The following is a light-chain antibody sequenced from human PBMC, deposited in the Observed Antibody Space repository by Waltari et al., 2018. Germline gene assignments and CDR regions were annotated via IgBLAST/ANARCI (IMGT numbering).Light chain of an antibody. CDR2: EVT. CDR3: SSYAGSINPYV. V-gene: IGLV2-8*01. Sequence: QSALTQPPSASGSPGQSVTISCTGTSSDVGGYNYVSWYQQLPGKAPQLMISEVTKRPSGVPDRFSGSKSGNTASLTVSGLQTEDEADYYCSSYAGSINPYVFGSGTRVTVL. CDR1: SSDVGGYNY. J-gene: IGLJ1*01.